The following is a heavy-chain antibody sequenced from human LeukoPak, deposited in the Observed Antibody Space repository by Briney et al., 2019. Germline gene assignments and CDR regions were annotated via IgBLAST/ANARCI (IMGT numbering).Heavy chain of an antibody. Sequence: SETLSLTCTVSGDSIISNYWSWIRQPAGQGLEWIGRIYYRGSTNYNPSLKSRLSISVDTSRNQFSLRLTSVTAADTAVYYCAKDLTGLLDSGSDYWGQGTLVTVSS. V-gene: IGHV4-4*07. CDR3: AKDLTGLLDSGSDY. D-gene: IGHD5-18*01. J-gene: IGHJ4*02. CDR1: GDSIISNY. CDR2: IYYRGST.